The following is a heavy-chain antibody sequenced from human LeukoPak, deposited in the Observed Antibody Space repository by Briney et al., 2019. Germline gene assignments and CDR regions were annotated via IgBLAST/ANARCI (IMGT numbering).Heavy chain of an antibody. J-gene: IGHJ4*02. D-gene: IGHD3-10*01. Sequence: GGSLRLSCAASGFTFSSYGMHWLRQAPGKGLEWVGFIRYDGSNKYYADSVKGRFTISRDNSKNTLYLQMNSLRAEDTAVYYCAKDLYDYGSGRKWGDWWGQGTLVTVSS. V-gene: IGHV3-30*02. CDR3: AKDLYDYGSGRKWGDW. CDR2: IRYDGSNK. CDR1: GFTFSSYG.